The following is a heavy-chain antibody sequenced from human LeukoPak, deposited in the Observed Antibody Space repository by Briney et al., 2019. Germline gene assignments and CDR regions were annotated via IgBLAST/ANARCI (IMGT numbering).Heavy chain of an antibody. J-gene: IGHJ4*02. V-gene: IGHV1-18*01. Sequence: GASVKVSCKASGYTFTNYGISWVRQAPGQGLEWMGWISAFNGDTHYAQKLQGRVTMTTDTFTSTAYMELRSLRSDDTAVYYCARVVQLEDYWGQGTLVTVSS. CDR2: ISAFNGDT. CDR3: ARVVQLEDY. CDR1: GYTFTNYG. D-gene: IGHD5-18*01.